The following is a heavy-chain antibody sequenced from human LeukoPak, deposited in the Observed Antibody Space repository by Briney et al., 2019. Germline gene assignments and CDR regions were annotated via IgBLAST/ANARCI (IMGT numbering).Heavy chain of an antibody. CDR3: ARFAKMASFDY. J-gene: IGHJ4*02. CDR2: ISSSGSTI. CDR1: GFTFSSYE. D-gene: IGHD5-24*01. V-gene: IGHV3-48*03. Sequence: PGGSLRLSCAASGFTFSSYEMNWVRQAPGKGLEWVSYISSSGSTIYYADSVKGRFTISRDNAKNSLYLQMNSLRAEDTAVYYCARFAKMASFDYWGQGTLVTVSP.